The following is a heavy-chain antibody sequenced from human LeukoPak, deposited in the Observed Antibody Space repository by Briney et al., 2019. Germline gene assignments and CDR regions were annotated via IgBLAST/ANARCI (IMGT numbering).Heavy chain of an antibody. J-gene: IGHJ4*02. CDR2: IYSGGNT. CDR1: GFTVSGNY. CDR3: AREVIAVAGYFDY. V-gene: IGHV3-66*01. Sequence: GGSLRLSCAASGFTVSGNYMGWVRQAPGKGLEWVSVIYSGGNTYYADSVKGRFTISRDNSKNTLYLQMNSLRAEDTAVYYCAREVIAVAGYFDYWGQGTLVTVSS. D-gene: IGHD6-19*01.